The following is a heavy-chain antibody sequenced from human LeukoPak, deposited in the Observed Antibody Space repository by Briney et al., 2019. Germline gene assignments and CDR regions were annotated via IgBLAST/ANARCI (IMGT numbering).Heavy chain of an antibody. D-gene: IGHD3-9*01. J-gene: IGHJ4*01. CDR2: ISGSGDST. Sequence: PGGSLRLSCAASGFTFSSYAMSWVPHAPGKGLEWVSAISGSGDSTYYAHSVKGRFPISRATSKNTLYLQMNSLRAEDTAVYYWAKDRSAFDWLLANYCGHGTLVTVSS. V-gene: IGHV3-23*01. CDR1: GFTFSSYA. CDR3: AKDRSAFDWLLANY.